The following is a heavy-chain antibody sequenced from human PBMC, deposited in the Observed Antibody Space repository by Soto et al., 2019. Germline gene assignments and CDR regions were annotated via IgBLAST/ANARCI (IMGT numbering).Heavy chain of an antibody. CDR1: GFTFSSYA. CDR2: ISYDGGNK. CDR3: ARPDYGSGSYPDY. V-gene: IGHV3-30-3*01. D-gene: IGHD3-10*01. J-gene: IGHJ4*02. Sequence: QVQLVESGGGVVQPGRSLRLSCAASGFTFSSYAMHWVRQAPGKGLEWVAVISYDGGNKYYADSVKGRFTISRDNSKNTLYLQINRLRAEYTAVYYCARPDYGSGSYPDYWGQGTLVTVSS.